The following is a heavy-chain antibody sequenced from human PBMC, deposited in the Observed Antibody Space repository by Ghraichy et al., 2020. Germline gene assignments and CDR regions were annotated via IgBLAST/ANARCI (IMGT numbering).Heavy chain of an antibody. D-gene: IGHD3-22*01. CDR3: ARDLYYASSGYKAY. V-gene: IGHV1-18*01. CDR1: GYTFTSYG. CDR2: ISAYNGNT. Sequence: ASVKVSCKASGYTFTSYGISWVRQAPGQGLEWMGWISAYNGNTNYAQKLQGRVTMTTDTSTSTAYMELRSLRSDDTAVYYCARDLYYASSGYKAYWGQGTLVTVSS. J-gene: IGHJ4*02.